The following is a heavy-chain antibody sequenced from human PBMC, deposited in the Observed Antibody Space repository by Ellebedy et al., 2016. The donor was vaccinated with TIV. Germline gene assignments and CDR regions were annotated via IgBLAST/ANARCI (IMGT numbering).Heavy chain of an antibody. CDR1: GYTFTSYG. D-gene: IGHD3-22*01. J-gene: IGHJ4*02. CDR2: ISAYNGNT. Sequence: AASVKVSCKASGYTFTSYGISWVRQAPGQGLEWMGWISAYNGNTNYAQKLQGRVTMTTDKSTSTAYMELSSLRSEDTAVYYCASPTPYYYDSSGYYSDWGQGTLVTVSS. CDR3: ASPTPYYYDSSGYYSD. V-gene: IGHV1-18*01.